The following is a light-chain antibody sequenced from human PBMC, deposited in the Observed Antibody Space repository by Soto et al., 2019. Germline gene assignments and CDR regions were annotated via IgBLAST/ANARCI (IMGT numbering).Light chain of an antibody. CDR2: WAS. Sequence: DIVMTQSPDSLAVSLGERATINCRSSQTVLHRSNNKNYLAWYQQKPGQPPKLLIYWASTRESGVPDRFSGSGSGTDFTLTISSLQAEDVAVYYCQHYSTTPVYTFGQGTKLEIK. CDR1: QTVLHRSNNKNY. CDR3: QHYSTTPVYT. J-gene: IGKJ2*01. V-gene: IGKV4-1*01.